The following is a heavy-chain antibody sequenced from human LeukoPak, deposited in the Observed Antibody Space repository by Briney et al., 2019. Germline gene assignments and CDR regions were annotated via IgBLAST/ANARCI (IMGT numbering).Heavy chain of an antibody. D-gene: IGHD3-22*01. CDR3: ARDQRTYYYDSSGFPFNY. CDR1: GFTFSSYA. CDR2: ISYDGSNK. V-gene: IGHV3-30-3*01. J-gene: IGHJ4*02. Sequence: GGSLRLSCAASGFTFSSYAVHWVRQAPGKGLEWVAVISYDGSNKYYADSVEGRFTISRDNSKNTLYLQMNSLRAEDTAVYYCARDQRTYYYDSSGFPFNYWGQGTLVTVSS.